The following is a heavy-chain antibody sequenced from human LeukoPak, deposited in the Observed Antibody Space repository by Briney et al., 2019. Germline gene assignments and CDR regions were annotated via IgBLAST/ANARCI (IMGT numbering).Heavy chain of an antibody. CDR2: ISGSGGST. J-gene: IGHJ6*03. Sequence: SGGSLRLSCAASGFTFSSYGMSWVRQAPGKGLEWVSAISGSGGSTYYADSVKGRFTISRDNSKNTLYLQMNSLRAEDTAVYYCAKVLWVTRYYYYMDVWGKGTTVTISS. CDR1: GFTFSSYG. D-gene: IGHD3-16*01. V-gene: IGHV3-23*01. CDR3: AKVLWVTRYYYYMDV.